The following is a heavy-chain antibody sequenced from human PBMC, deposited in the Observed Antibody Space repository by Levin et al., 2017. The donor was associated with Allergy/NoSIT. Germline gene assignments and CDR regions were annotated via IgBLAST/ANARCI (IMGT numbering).Heavy chain of an antibody. CDR2: IHYTGST. D-gene: IGHD3-10*01. CDR1: GGSISPLY. Sequence: SQTLSLTCTVSGGSISPLYWSWIRQPPGKGLEWIGYIHYTGSTTYNPSLKSRVTLSVDTSNNHFSLNLNSMTAADTAVYYCARVLNSGISDYWGQGALVTVSS. V-gene: IGHV4-59*11. J-gene: IGHJ4*02. CDR3: ARVLNSGISDY.